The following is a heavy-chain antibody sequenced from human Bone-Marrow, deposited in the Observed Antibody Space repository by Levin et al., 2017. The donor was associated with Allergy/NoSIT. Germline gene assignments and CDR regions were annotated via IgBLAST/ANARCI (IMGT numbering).Heavy chain of an antibody. Sequence: GGSLRLSCATSGFTFSNYWMSWVRQAPGKGLEWVANIRQDGSEQFYVDSVKGRFTISRDNAKNSVDLQMNSLRVEDTALYYCARGGLMESWFPTPDFWGQGTLVTVSS. D-gene: IGHD2-8*01. J-gene: IGHJ4*02. CDR2: IRQDGSEQ. CDR1: GFTFSNYW. CDR3: ARGGLMESWFPTPDF. V-gene: IGHV3-7*01.